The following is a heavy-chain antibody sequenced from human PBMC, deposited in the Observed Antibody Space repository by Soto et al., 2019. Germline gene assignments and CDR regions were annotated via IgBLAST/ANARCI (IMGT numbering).Heavy chain of an antibody. V-gene: IGHV3-7*01. CDR3: VTDLNWQGH. Sequence: GGSLRLSCVVSGFSFSSVWMTWVRQAPGKGLECVANIKYDGSEEYYVDSVKGRFTISRDNAKNSLYLQMNSLRGEDSAVYYCVTDLNWQGHWGQGTLVTVS. CDR1: GFSFSSVW. CDR2: IKYDGSEE. J-gene: IGHJ4*02.